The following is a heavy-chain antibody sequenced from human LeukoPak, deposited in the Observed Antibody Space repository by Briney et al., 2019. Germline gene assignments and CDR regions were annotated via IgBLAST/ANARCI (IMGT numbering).Heavy chain of an antibody. CDR2: INPSGGST. CDR3: ARDVRLLGVAAADRCFDC. Sequence: ASVKVSCKASGYTFTSYYMHWVRQPPGQGLGWMGLINPSGGSTSYAQNIQGRVTTTRDTSTSTAYMGLRSLRSDGTAVYYCARDVRLLGVAAADRCFDCWGRATLVTVRS. CDR1: GYTFTSYY. J-gene: IGHJ4*02. V-gene: IGHV1-46*01. D-gene: IGHD6-13*01.